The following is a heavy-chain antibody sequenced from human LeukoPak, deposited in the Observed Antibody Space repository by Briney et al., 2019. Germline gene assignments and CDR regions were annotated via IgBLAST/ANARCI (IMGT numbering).Heavy chain of an antibody. D-gene: IGHD6-13*01. Sequence: GGSLRLSCAASGFTFSSYSMNWVRQAPGKGLEWVSSISSRSSYIYYADAVKVQFPICRVNDKNLLYLQMNRLRAEDTAVYYCARGPYGYSSSWPDYWGKGTLVTVSS. CDR3: ARGPYGYSSSWPDY. J-gene: IGHJ4*02. CDR1: GFTFSSYS. V-gene: IGHV3-21*01. CDR2: ISSRSSYI.